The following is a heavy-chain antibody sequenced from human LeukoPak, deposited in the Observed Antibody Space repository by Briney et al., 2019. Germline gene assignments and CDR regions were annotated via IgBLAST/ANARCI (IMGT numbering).Heavy chain of an antibody. D-gene: IGHD6-13*01. CDR2: YTSGST. J-gene: IGHJ3*02. V-gene: IGHV4-4*07. Sequence: YTSGSTNYTPSLKSRLTMSVDTSNNQFSLKLSSVTAADTAVYYCARLPIAAAGPGAFDIWGQGTMVTVSS. CDR3: ARLPIAAAGPGAFDI.